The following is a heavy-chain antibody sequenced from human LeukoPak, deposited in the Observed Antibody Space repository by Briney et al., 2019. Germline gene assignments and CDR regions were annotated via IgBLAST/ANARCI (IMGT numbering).Heavy chain of an antibody. D-gene: IGHD5-18*01. J-gene: IGHJ6*03. Sequence: SVKVSCKASGGTFSSYAISWVRQAPGQGLEWMGRIIPILGIANYAQKFQGRVTITADKSTSTAYMELSSLRSEDTAVYYCARDPMRGYSYGYYYYYYKDVWGKGTTVTVSS. CDR2: IIPILGIA. CDR1: GGTFSSYA. CDR3: ARDPMRGYSYGYYYYYYKDV. V-gene: IGHV1-69*04.